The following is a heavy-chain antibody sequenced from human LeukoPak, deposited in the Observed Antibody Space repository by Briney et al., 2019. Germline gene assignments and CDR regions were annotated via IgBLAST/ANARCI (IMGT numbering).Heavy chain of an antibody. CDR1: GFTFSDYY. CDR2: ISSSDYT. D-gene: IGHD6-13*01. J-gene: IGHJ5*02. V-gene: IGHV3-11*06. Sequence: GGSLRLSCVASGFTFSDYYMSWIRQAPGKGLKRVSYISSSDYTNYADSVRGRFTISRDNAKNSLYLQMNSLRAEDTAVYYCARPPYSSSWDPGWFDPWGQGTLITVSS. CDR3: ARPPYSSSWDPGWFDP.